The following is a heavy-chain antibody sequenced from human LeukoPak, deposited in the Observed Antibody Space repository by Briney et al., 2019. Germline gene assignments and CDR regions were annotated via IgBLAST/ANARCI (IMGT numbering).Heavy chain of an antibody. CDR1: GFTFSSYG. D-gene: IGHD3-9*01. Sequence: GGSLRLACAASGFTFSSYGMSWVRQAPGKGLEWVSAISGSGGSTYYADSVQGRFTTSRDNSTNTLYLQMNSLRAEDTPVYYCAKEGDYDILTGSPRGIDYWGQGSLVTVSS. J-gene: IGHJ4*02. CDR3: AKEGDYDILTGSPRGIDY. CDR2: ISGSGGST. V-gene: IGHV3-23*01.